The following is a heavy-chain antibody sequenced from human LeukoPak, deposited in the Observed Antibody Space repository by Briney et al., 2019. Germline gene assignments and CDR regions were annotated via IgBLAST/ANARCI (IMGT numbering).Heavy chain of an antibody. V-gene: IGHV4-39*07. CDR1: GGSISSSSYY. D-gene: IGHD6-6*01. CDR2: IYYSGST. Sequence: SETLSLTCTVSGGSISSSSYYWGWIREPPGKGLEWIGSIYYSGSTYYNPSLKSRVTISVDTSKNQFSLKLSSVTAADTAIYYCARDFSSSSTVYYYYYMDVWGKGTTVTVSS. CDR3: ARDFSSSSTVYYYYYMDV. J-gene: IGHJ6*03.